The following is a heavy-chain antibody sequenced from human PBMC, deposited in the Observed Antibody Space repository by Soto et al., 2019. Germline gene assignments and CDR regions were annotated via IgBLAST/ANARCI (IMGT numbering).Heavy chain of an antibody. CDR1: GFTFTSNP. J-gene: IGHJ6*02. V-gene: IGHV3-30-3*01. CDR2: VSYDGSNK. D-gene: IGHD6-13*01. Sequence: QVQLVESGGGVVQPGRSLRLSCAASGFTFTSNPMHWVRQAPGKGLEWVAVVSYDGSNKYYADSVKGRFTISRDNSKNTLSLQMHSLRAEDTAVYYCARDPNPAAAAYYYHFGMDVWGQGTTVTVSS. CDR3: ARDPNPAAAAYYYHFGMDV.